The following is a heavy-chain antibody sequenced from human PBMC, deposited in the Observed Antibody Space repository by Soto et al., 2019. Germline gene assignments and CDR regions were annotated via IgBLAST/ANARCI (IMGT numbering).Heavy chain of an antibody. Sequence: GASVKVSCKDSGYTFNSYGISWVRQDPGQGLAWMGWISAYNGNTNYAQKLQGRVTMTTDTSTSTAYMELRSLRSDDTAVYYCARDAAVGLFDYWGQGTLVTVSS. CDR2: ISAYNGNT. D-gene: IGHD1-26*01. CDR3: ARDAAVGLFDY. J-gene: IGHJ4*02. V-gene: IGHV1-18*01. CDR1: GYTFNSYG.